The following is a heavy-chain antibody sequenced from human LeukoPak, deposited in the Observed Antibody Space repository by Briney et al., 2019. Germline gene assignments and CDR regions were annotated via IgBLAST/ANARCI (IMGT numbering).Heavy chain of an antibody. CDR2: LYYNGYT. CDR3: ARQGGDTMVRGVIKDWFDP. J-gene: IGHJ5*02. CDR1: GDSINSSVYC. V-gene: IGHV4-39*01. Sequence: PSETLSLTCTVTGDSINSSVYCWAWIRQPPGKGLVWIGSLYYNGYTYYNPSLKSRVTMSVDTSKNHFSLKLNSVTAADTAVYYCARQGGDTMVRGVIKDWFDPWGQGTLVTVSS. D-gene: IGHD3-10*01.